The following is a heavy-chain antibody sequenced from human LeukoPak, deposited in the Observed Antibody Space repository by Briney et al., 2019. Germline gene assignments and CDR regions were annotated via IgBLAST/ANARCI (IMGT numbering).Heavy chain of an antibody. V-gene: IGHV3-30*02. Sequence: GGSLRLSCAASGFTFSSYGMHWVRQAPGKGLEWVAFIRYDGSNEYYADSVKGRFTISRDNSKNTLYLQMNSLRAEDTAVYYCARDLRGVVVVAATPRGVLRYWGQGTLVTVSS. CDR1: GFTFSSYG. CDR2: IRYDGSNE. D-gene: IGHD2-15*01. J-gene: IGHJ4*02. CDR3: ARDLRGVVVVAATPRGVLRY.